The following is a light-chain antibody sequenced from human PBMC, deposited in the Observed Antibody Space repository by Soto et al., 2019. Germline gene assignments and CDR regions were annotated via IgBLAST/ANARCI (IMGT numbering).Light chain of an antibody. Sequence: DVQMTQSPSTLSASVGDRVTITCRASQSISIWFSFYQQKPWEAPKLLIYKASTVESGVPARFSGRTAGREFTLTSSSLQHDDFAYYHCLQDHYSLTFGPGTKVDIK. CDR1: QSISIW. J-gene: IGKJ3*01. CDR3: LQDHYSLT. V-gene: IGKV1-5*03. CDR2: KAS.